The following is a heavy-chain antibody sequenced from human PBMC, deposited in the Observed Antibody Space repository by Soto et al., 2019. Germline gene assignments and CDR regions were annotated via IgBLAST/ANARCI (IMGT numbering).Heavy chain of an antibody. CDR1: GYTFTTYG. J-gene: IGHJ4*02. CDR2: ISTSDGNI. D-gene: IGHD2-15*01. V-gene: IGHV1-18*01. Sequence: QVQLVQSGAEVKKPGASVKVSCTASGYTFTTYGISWVRQAPGQGLEWMGWISTSDGNINYAQKLQGRVTMTTDTSTGTGYMELRSLKSDDTAVYYCARCRTVATELEYWGQGTPVTVPS. CDR3: ARCRTVATELEY.